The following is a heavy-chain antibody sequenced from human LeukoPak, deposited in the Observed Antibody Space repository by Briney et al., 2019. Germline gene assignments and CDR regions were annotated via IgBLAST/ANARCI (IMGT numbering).Heavy chain of an antibody. V-gene: IGHV4-34*01. J-gene: IGHJ4*02. D-gene: IGHD5/OR15-5a*01. CDR1: GGSFSGYY. CDR2: INHSGST. Sequence: PSETLSLTCAVYGGSFSGYYWSWIRQPPGKGLEWIGEINHSGSTNYNPSLKSRVTISVDTSKNQFSLKLSSVTAADTAVYYCARVIYEPLAVLFDYWGQGTLVTVSS. CDR3: ARVIYEPLAVLFDY.